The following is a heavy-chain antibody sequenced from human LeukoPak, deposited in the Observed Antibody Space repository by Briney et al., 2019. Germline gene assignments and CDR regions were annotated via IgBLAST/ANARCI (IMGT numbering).Heavy chain of an antibody. CDR3: ARGPYGWYYFDT. V-gene: IGHV1-69*05. J-gene: IGHJ5*02. CDR1: GGTFSSYA. CDR2: IIPIFGTA. D-gene: IGHD1-26*01. Sequence: ASVKVSCKASGGTFSSYAISWVQQAPGQGLEWMGRIIPIFGTANYAQKFQGRVTITTDESTNTAYMELSSLRSEDTAVYYCARGPYGWYYFDTWGQGTLVTVSS.